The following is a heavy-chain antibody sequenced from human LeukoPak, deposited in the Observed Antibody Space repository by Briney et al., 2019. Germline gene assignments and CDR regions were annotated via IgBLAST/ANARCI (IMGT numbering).Heavy chain of an antibody. CDR2: IKGDGSEK. CDR1: GFSFSTYW. Sequence: GSLRLSCAASGFSFSTYWMNWVRQAPGKGLEWVANIKGDGSEKYYVDSVKGRFTISRDNSKNTLYLQMNSLRAEDTAVYYCAKDSSVYYHDSRNFDYWGQGTLVTVSS. D-gene: IGHD3-22*01. J-gene: IGHJ4*02. CDR3: AKDSSVYYHDSRNFDY. V-gene: IGHV3-7*01.